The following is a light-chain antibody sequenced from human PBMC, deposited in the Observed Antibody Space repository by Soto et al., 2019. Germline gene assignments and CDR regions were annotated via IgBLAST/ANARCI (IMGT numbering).Light chain of an antibody. CDR2: GIS. CDR3: QQYSQWPIT. CDR1: QSINNN. J-gene: IGKJ5*01. V-gene: IGKV3-15*01. Sequence: EIVMTQSPATLSVSPWESATLSCRSSQSINNNYLAWYQQKPGQAPGLLIYGISTRATGVPARFSGSGSGTEFTLTISSLQSEDFAVYSCQQYSQWPITFGQGTRLEIK.